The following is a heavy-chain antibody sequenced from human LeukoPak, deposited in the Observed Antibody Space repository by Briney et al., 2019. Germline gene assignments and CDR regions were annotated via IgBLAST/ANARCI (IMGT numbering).Heavy chain of an antibody. D-gene: IGHD1-26*01. Sequence: ASVKVSCKASGYTFTGYYMHWVRQAPGQGLEWMGWINPNSGGASYAQKFQGRVTVTRDTSINTAYMELSRLRSDDTAVYYCASRSGSYDFGPDNCDAFDIWGQGTVVTVSS. V-gene: IGHV1-2*02. CDR3: ASRSGSYDFGPDNCDAFDI. J-gene: IGHJ3*02. CDR2: INPNSGGA. CDR1: GYTFTGYY.